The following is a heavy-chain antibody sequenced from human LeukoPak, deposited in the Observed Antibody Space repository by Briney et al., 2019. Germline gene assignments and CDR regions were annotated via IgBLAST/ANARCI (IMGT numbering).Heavy chain of an antibody. D-gene: IGHD3-22*01. V-gene: IGHV3-23*01. CDR1: GFTFSSYA. J-gene: IGHJ3*02. CDR2: ISGSGGST. Sequence: PGGSLRLSCAASGFTFSSYAMSWVRQAPGKGLEWVSAISGSGGSTHYADSVKGRFTISRDNSKNTVDLQMNSMRAEDTAIYYCAKDHYVSSGNQPYDFDIWGQGTMVTVSS. CDR3: AKDHYVSSGNQPYDFDI.